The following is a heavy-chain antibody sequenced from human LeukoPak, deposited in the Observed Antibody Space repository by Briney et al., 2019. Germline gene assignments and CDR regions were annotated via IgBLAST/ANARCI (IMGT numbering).Heavy chain of an antibody. D-gene: IGHD2-15*01. CDR3: ARGATVGIGGSYYYYGMDV. CDR2: IIPILGIA. CDR1: GGTFSSYA. V-gene: IGHV1-69*04. J-gene: IGHJ6*02. Sequence: GSSVKVSCKASGGTFSSYAISWVRQAPGQGLEWMGRIIPILGIANYAQKFQGRVTITADKSTSTAYMELSSLRSEDTAVYYCARGATVGIGGSYYYYGMDVWGQGTTVTFSS.